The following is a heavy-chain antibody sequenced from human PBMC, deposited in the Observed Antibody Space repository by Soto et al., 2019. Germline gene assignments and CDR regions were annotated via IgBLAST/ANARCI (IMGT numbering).Heavy chain of an antibody. D-gene: IGHD3-16*01. V-gene: IGHV4-59*01. Sequence: SETLSLTCTVSGGSISSYYWSWIRQPPGKGLEWIGNIYYSGSTKYNASLKSRVTISVDTSKNQFSLKLRSVTAADTAVYYCVRDQGAWDYYFYMDVWGKGTTVTVSS. CDR1: GGSISSYY. J-gene: IGHJ6*03. CDR3: VRDQGAWDYYFYMDV. CDR2: IYYSGST.